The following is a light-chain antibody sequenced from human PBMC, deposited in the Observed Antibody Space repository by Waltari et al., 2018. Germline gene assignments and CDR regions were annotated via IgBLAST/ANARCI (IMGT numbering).Light chain of an antibody. CDR1: QSVSSS. CDR3: QQYNNGPYT. Sequence: CTASQSVSSSLARYQQTPGQAARLLRYGASTRGTSIPARFSGSGSGAEFTLTISCLQSEDFAVYYCQQYNNGPYTFGQGTKLEI. J-gene: IGKJ2*01. CDR2: GAS. V-gene: IGKV3-15*01.